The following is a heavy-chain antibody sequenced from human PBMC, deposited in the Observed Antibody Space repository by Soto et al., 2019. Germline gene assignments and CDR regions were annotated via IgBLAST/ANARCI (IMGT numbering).Heavy chain of an antibody. Sequence: EVQLVESGGGLVQPGGSLRLSCAASGFTFSSYSMNWVRQAPGKGLEWVSYISSSSSTIYYADSVKGRFTISRDNAKNSLYLQMSGLRDEATAVYYCARYRGYVEWGQGTLVTVSS. V-gene: IGHV3-48*02. CDR3: ARYRGYVE. J-gene: IGHJ4*02. CDR2: ISSSSSTI. CDR1: GFTFSSYS. D-gene: IGHD5-12*01.